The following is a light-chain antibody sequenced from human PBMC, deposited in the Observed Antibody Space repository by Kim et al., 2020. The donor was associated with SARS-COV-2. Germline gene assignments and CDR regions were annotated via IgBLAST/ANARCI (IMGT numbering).Light chain of an antibody. CDR2: DVT. CDR1: SSDIGAYNY. CDR3: ISYKGSIWV. Sequence: GQSITISCTGTSSDIGAYNYVSWFQHHPGKVPKVVIYDVTGRPSGVSNRFSGSKSGNTASLTISGLQAEDEADYYCISYKGSIWVFGGGTKVTVL. V-gene: IGLV2-14*03. J-gene: IGLJ3*02.